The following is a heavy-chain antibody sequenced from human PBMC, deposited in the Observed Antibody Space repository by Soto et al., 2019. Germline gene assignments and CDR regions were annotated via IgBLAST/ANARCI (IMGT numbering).Heavy chain of an antibody. CDR1: GGSVSNKTYY. J-gene: IGHJ4*02. CDR2: VYYSGTT. Sequence: PSETLSLTCSVSGGSVSNKTYYWSWIRQPPGKRLEWIGYVYYSGTTNYNPSLKSRGTISADLSKNQFSLSLRSVTTADTAMYYCARTTAVPNSLRSRYFFDYWGQGTLVTVSS. D-gene: IGHD4-17*01. V-gene: IGHV4-61*01. CDR3: ARTTAVPNSLRSRYFFDY.